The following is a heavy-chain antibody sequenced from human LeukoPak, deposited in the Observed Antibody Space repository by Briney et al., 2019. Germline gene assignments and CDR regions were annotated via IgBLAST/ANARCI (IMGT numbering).Heavy chain of an antibody. J-gene: IGHJ4*02. Sequence: SETLSLTRTFSGGSISSYYWSWIREPPAKGLEGIGYIYYSGSTNYNPPLTSRVTISVDTSKNKFSLKLSSVTAADTAVYYCARRSQWLVYFDYWGQGTLVTVSS. V-gene: IGHV4-59*08. CDR3: ARRSQWLVYFDY. D-gene: IGHD6-19*01. CDR1: GGSISSYY. CDR2: IYYSGST.